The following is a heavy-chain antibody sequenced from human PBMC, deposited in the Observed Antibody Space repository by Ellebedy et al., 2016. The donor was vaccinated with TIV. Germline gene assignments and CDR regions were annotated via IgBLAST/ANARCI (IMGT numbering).Heavy chain of an antibody. V-gene: IGHV1-46*01. CDR3: AAPFDCGGDCTVGMDV. CDR1: GYTFTSHY. CDR2: INPAGGTT. J-gene: IGHJ6*02. D-gene: IGHD2-21*02. Sequence: AASVKVSCKASGYTFTSHYIHWMRQAPGHGLEWMGIINPAGGTTYYAQNFQGRVTMTRDTSTSTVYMELNSLRSEDTAVYYCAAPFDCGGDCTVGMDVWGQGTTVTVSS.